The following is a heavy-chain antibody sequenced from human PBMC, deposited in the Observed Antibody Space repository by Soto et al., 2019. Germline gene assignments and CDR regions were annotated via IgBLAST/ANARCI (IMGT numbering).Heavy chain of an antibody. Sequence: GGSLRLSCAASGFTLSNAWINWVRQTPGRGLEWVGRVKSKNDGGTTDYAAPVKGRFTISRDDSKNTLYLQMNSLKTEDTAVYYCTTDFLSIAAAGDYYYGMDVWGQGTTVTVSS. CDR2: VKSKNDGGTT. CDR1: GFTLSNAW. V-gene: IGHV3-15*07. D-gene: IGHD6-13*01. CDR3: TTDFLSIAAAGDYYYGMDV. J-gene: IGHJ6*02.